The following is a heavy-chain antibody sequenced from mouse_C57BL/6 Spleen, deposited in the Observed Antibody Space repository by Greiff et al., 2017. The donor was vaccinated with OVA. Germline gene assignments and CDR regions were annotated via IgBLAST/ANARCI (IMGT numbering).Heavy chain of an antibody. J-gene: IGHJ3*01. CDR2: INPSNGGT. CDR1: GYTFTSYW. CDR3: ARELGGNYVFFAY. Sequence: QVQLQQPGTELVKPGASVKLSCKASGYTFTSYWMHWVKQRPGQGLEWIGNINPSNGGTNYNEKFKSKATLTVDKSSSTAYMQLRSLTSEDSAVYYCARELGGNYVFFAYWGQGTLVTVSA. D-gene: IGHD2-1*01. V-gene: IGHV1-53*01.